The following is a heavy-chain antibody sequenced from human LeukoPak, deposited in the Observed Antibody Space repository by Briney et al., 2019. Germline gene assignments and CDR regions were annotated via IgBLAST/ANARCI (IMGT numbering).Heavy chain of an antibody. Sequence: GASVKVSCKASGYTFTSYGISWVRQAPGQGLEWMGWISAYNGNTNYAQKLQGRVTMTTDTSTSTAYMELRSLRSDDTAVYYCARSHYYDSSGYPRRNAFDIWGQGTMVTVSS. CDR3: ARSHYYDSSGYPRRNAFDI. CDR1: GYTFTSYG. J-gene: IGHJ3*02. CDR2: ISAYNGNT. V-gene: IGHV1-18*01. D-gene: IGHD3-22*01.